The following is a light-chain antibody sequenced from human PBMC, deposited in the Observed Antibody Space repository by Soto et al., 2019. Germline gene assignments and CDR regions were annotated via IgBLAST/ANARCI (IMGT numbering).Light chain of an antibody. CDR3: AAWDDSLSGPV. V-gene: IGLV1-47*02. CDR2: SNN. J-gene: IGLJ3*02. Sequence: QSVLTQPPSASWTPGQRVTISCSGSSSNIGSNYVYWYQQLPGTAPKLLIYSNNQRPSGVPDRFSGSKSGTSASLAISGLRSEDEADYYCAAWDDSLSGPVFGGGTKVTVL. CDR1: SSNIGSNY.